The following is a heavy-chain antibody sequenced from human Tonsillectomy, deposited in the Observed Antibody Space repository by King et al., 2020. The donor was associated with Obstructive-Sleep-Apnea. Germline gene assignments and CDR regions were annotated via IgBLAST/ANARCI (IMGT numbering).Heavy chain of an antibody. J-gene: IGHJ6*02. Sequence: HVQLQESGPGLVKPSETLSLTCTVSGGSISSYYWSWIRQPPGKGLEWIGYIYYSGSTNYNPSLQSRVTISVDTSKNQFSLKLSSVTAADTAVYYCARDQRDYGMDVWGQGTTVTVSS. V-gene: IGHV4-59*01. CDR3: ARDQRDYGMDV. CDR2: IYYSGST. CDR1: GGSISSYY.